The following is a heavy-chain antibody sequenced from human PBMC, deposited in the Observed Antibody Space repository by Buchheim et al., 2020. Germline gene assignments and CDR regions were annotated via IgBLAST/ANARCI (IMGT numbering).Heavy chain of an antibody. Sequence: QVQLVESGGGVVQPGRSLRLSCAASGFTFSSYGMHWVRQAPGKGLEWVAVISYDGSNKYYADSVKGRFTISRDNSKNTLYLQMNSLRAEDTAVYYCARAEALWFGELSSGMDVWGQGTT. J-gene: IGHJ6*02. CDR3: ARAEALWFGELSSGMDV. V-gene: IGHV3-30*03. D-gene: IGHD3-10*01. CDR2: ISYDGSNK. CDR1: GFTFSSYG.